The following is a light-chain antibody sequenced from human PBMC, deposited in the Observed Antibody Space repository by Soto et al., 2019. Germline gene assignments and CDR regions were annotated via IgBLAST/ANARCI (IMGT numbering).Light chain of an antibody. J-gene: IGLJ2*01. CDR3: SSWAVNNKVL. CDR1: SSDVGGFNY. CDR2: EVS. Sequence: QSALTQPPSASGSPGQSVTISCTGTSSDVGGFNYVSWYQQHPGKAPKLIIYEVSKWPSGVPVRFSGSKSGNTASLTVSGLEAQDEDEYYCSSWAVNNKVLFGAGTKLTVL. V-gene: IGLV2-8*01.